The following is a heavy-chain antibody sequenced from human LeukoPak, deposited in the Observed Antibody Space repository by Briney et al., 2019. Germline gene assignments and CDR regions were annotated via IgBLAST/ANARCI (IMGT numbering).Heavy chain of an antibody. CDR3: AKGIPTDSQTYYYGSGSYLY. Sequence: AGGSLRLSCAASGFTFSSYGMHWVRQAPGKGLEWVAFIRYDGSNKYYADSVKGRFTISRDNPKNTLYLQMNSLRAEDTAVYYCAKGIPTDSQTYYYGSGSYLYWGQGTLVTVSS. CDR2: IRYDGSNK. D-gene: IGHD3-10*01. CDR1: GFTFSSYG. V-gene: IGHV3-30*02. J-gene: IGHJ4*02.